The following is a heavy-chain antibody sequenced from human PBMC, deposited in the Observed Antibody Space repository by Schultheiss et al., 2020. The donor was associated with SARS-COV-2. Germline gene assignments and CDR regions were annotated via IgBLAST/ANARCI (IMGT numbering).Heavy chain of an antibody. CDR3: ARGIIAAPYYFDY. J-gene: IGHJ4*02. D-gene: IGHD6-13*01. CDR1: GGSISSYY. Sequence: SETLSLTCTVSGGSISSYYWSWIRQPPGKGLEWIGSIYYSGSTYYNPSLKSRVTISVDTSKNQFSLKLSSVTAADTAVYYCARGIIAAPYYFDYWGQGTLVTVSS. V-gene: IGHV4-59*12. CDR2: IYYSGST.